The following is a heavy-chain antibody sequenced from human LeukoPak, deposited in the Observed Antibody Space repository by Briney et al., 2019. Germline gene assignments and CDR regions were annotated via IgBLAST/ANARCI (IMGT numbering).Heavy chain of an antibody. CDR1: GYSLTELA. CDR2: SDPEDVKT. J-gene: IGHJ4*02. Sequence: GASVKVSCKISGYSLTELAIHWVRQAPGKGLEWMGGSDPEDVKTSFAEKFQGRVTFTEDTSTNTAFMELSRLRSDDTAVYYCATFQAYANSGHLRPYFDYWGQGTLVTVSS. D-gene: IGHD3-22*01. CDR3: ATFQAYANSGHLRPYFDY. V-gene: IGHV1-24*01.